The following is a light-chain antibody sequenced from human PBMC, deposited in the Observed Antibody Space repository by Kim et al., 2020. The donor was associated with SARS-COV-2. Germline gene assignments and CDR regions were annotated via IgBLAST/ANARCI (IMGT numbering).Light chain of an antibody. CDR3: QQRANWPTFT. V-gene: IGKV3-11*01. J-gene: IGKJ4*02. CDR2: DAS. Sequence: EIVLTQSPATLSLSPGERATLSCGASQSVGSYLAWYQQRPGQAPRLLLYDASNRATGIPARFSGSGFGTDFTLTINSREPEDFAVYYCQQRANWPTFTFGEGTKVEIK. CDR1: QSVGSY.